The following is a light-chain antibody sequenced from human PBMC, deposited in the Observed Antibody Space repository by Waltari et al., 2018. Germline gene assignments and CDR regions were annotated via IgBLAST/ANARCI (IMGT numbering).Light chain of an antibody. CDR3: QQYGSSPPGVT. CDR1: QSVSSSY. CDR2: GAS. V-gene: IGKV3-20*01. Sequence: EIVLTQSPGTLSLSPWERATLSCRASQSVSSSYLAWYQQKPGQAPRLLIYGASSRATGIPDRFSGSGSGTDFTLTISRLEPEDFAVYYCQQYGSSPPGVTFGGGTKVEIK. J-gene: IGKJ4*01.